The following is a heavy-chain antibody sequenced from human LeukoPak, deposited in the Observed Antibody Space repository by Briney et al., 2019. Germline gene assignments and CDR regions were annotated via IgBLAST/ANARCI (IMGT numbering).Heavy chain of an antibody. D-gene: IGHD3-3*01. Sequence: QAGGSLRLSCAASGFTFSSYGMHWVRQAPGKGLEWVAFIRYDGSNKYYADSVKGRFTISRDNSKNTLYLQMNSLRAEDTAVYYCAKDPTYYDFWSGYSYYYYYYMDVWGKGTTVTVSS. V-gene: IGHV3-30*02. J-gene: IGHJ6*03. CDR3: AKDPTYYDFWSGYSYYYYYYMDV. CDR2: IRYDGSNK. CDR1: GFTFSSYG.